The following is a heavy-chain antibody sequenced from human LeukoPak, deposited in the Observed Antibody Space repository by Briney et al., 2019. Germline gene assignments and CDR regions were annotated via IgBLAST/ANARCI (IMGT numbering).Heavy chain of an antibody. CDR2: INHSGST. CDR3: ARGYDRNYYYYGMDV. J-gene: IGHJ6*02. V-gene: IGHV4-34*01. CDR1: GGSFSGYY. Sequence: SETLSLTCAVYGGSFSGYYWSWIRQPPGKGLERIGEINHSGSTNYNPSLKSRVTISVDTPKNQFSLKLSSVTAADTAVYYCARGYDRNYYYYGMDVWGQGTTVTVSS. D-gene: IGHD3-22*01.